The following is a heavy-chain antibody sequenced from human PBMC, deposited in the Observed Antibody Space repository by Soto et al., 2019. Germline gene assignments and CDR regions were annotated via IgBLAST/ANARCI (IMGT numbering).Heavy chain of an antibody. J-gene: IGHJ4*02. CDR1: GGSVSSGSYY. CDR3: ARGHGRGSYNY. D-gene: IGHD1-26*01. Sequence: LSLTCTVSGGSVSSGSYYWSWIRQPPGKGLEWIGYIYYSGSTNYNPSLKSRVTISVDTSKNQSSLKLSSVTAADTAVYYCARGHGRGSYNYWGQGTLVTVSS. V-gene: IGHV4-61*01. CDR2: IYYSGST.